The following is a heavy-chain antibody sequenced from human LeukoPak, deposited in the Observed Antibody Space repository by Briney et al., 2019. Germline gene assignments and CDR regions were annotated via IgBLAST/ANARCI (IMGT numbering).Heavy chain of an antibody. D-gene: IGHD1-14*01. V-gene: IGHV4-59*05. Sequence: SETLSLTCTVSGGSISSYYWSWIRQPPGKGLEWIGSIYYSGSTYYNPSLKSRVTISVDTSKNQFSLKLSSVTAADTAVYYCARERTQGYFDYWGQGTLVTVSS. J-gene: IGHJ4*02. CDR1: GGSISSYY. CDR3: ARERTQGYFDY. CDR2: IYYSGST.